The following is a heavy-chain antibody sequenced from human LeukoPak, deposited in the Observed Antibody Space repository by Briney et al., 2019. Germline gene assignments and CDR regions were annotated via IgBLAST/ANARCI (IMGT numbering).Heavy chain of an antibody. V-gene: IGHV3-33*06. CDR3: AKDSRSSSIDF. J-gene: IGHJ4*02. CDR2: VWSDGINK. Sequence: GGSLRPSCAASGFTFSNYDMHWVRQAPGKGLEWVAVVWSDGINKYYADSVKGRFTISRDNSKNTLYLQMNSLRAEDTALYYCAKDSRSSSIDFWGQGTLVTVSS. CDR1: GFTFSNYD. D-gene: IGHD6-6*01.